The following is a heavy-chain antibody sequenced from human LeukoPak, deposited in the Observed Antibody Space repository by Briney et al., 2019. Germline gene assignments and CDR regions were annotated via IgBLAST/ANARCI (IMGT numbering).Heavy chain of an antibody. Sequence: GGSLRLSCAAYGFTFTTYAMNWVRQAPGKGLEWVSGIGSGGSTYYADSVKGRFTITRDNTKNTLYLQMNSLRAEDTAVYYCAKVGYNWNEYPPIDYWGQGTLVTVSS. CDR2: IGSGGST. V-gene: IGHV3-23*01. CDR3: AKVGYNWNEYPPIDY. J-gene: IGHJ4*02. D-gene: IGHD1-20*01. CDR1: GFTFTTYA.